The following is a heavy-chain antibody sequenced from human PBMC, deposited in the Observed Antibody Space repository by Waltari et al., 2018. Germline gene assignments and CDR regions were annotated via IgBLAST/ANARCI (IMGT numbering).Heavy chain of an antibody. V-gene: IGHV4-34*01. CDR3: ARSSSSGYYFGY. CDR2: INHSGST. CDR1: GGSFSGYY. Sequence: QVQLQQWGAGLLKPSETLSLTCAVYGGSFSGYYWSWTRQPPGKGLEWIGEINHSGSTNYNPSLKSRVTISVDTSKNQFSLKLSSVTAADTAVYYCARSSSSGYYFGYWGQGTLVTVSS. J-gene: IGHJ4*02. D-gene: IGHD3-22*01.